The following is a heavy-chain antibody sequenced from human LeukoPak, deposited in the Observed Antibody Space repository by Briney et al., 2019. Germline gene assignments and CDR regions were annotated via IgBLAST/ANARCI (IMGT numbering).Heavy chain of an antibody. J-gene: IGHJ4*02. V-gene: IGHV4-34*01. CDR1: GGSFSGYY. CDR3: ARGVDYDILTGSPRFDY. CDR2: INHSGST. Sequence: PSETLSLTCAVYGGSFSGYYWSWIRQPTGKGLEWIGEINHSGSTNYNPSLKSRVTISVDTSKNQFSLKLSSVTAADTAVYYCARGVDYDILTGSPRFDYWGQGTLVTVSS. D-gene: IGHD3-9*01.